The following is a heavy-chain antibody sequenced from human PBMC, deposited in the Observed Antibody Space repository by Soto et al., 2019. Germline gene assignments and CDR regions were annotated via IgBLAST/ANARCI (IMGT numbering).Heavy chain of an antibody. CDR3: ARDNFGVTTFPFDY. J-gene: IGHJ4*02. Sequence: GGSLRLSCAASGFTFSSYSMNWVRQAPGKGLEWVSSISSSSSYIYYADSVKGRFTISRDNAKNSLYLQMNSLRAEDTAVYYCARDNFGVTTFPFDYWGQGTLVTVSS. V-gene: IGHV3-21*01. D-gene: IGHD4-17*01. CDR2: ISSSSSYI. CDR1: GFTFSSYS.